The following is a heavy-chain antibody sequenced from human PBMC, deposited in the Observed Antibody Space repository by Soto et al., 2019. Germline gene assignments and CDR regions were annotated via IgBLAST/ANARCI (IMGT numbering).Heavy chain of an antibody. Sequence: SLVKGSCKAFGGTFSSYAIGCRRQAPGQGLEWMGGIIPIFGSANYAQKFQGRVTITADESTSTAYMELSSLRSEDTAVYYCARDLAVAGPSYCYFDLWGRSTLVTVSS. CDR2: IIPIFGSA. CDR3: ARDLAVAGPSYCYFDL. CDR1: GGTFSSYA. V-gene: IGHV1-69*13. J-gene: IGHJ2*01. D-gene: IGHD6-19*01.